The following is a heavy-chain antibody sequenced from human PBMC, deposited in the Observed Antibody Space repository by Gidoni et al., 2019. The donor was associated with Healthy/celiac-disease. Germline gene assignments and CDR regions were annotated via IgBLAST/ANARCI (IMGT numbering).Heavy chain of an antibody. Sequence: EVQLVESGGGLVKPGGALRPSCAAHGSTLSSYSMNWVRKAPGKGLEGVSSIISISSSLYYADSVQGRFTISRDHAKNSLYLQMNSLRAEDTAVYYCARDRVGAFLTGYYPIYYYCGMDVWGQGTTVTVSS. CDR3: ARDRVGAFLTGYYPIYYYCGMDV. CDR2: IISISSSL. CDR1: GSTLSSYS. V-gene: IGHV3-21*01. D-gene: IGHD3-9*01. J-gene: IGHJ6*02.